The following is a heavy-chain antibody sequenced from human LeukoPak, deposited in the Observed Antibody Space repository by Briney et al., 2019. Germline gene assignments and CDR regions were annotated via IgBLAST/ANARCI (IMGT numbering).Heavy chain of an antibody. CDR3: ARVKGGFDP. J-gene: IGHJ5*02. CDR2: IYYTGST. V-gene: IGHV4-59*01. D-gene: IGHD3-16*01. Sequence: SETLSLTCAVSGGSISNYYWSWIRQPPGKGLEWIGYIYYTGSTNYNPSLKSRVTLSVDTSKNQFSLKLTSVTAADTAVYYCARVKGGFDPWGQGTLVTVSS. CDR1: GGSISNYY.